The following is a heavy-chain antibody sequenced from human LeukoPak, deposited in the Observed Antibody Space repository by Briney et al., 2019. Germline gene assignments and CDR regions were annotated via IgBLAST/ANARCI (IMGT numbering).Heavy chain of an antibody. J-gene: IGHJ6*04. CDR2: IGGGDDDR. Sequence: PGGSLRLSCAASGFTFTNYAMSWVRQAPGKGLEWVSGIGGGDDDRYYADSVRGRLTISRDNSKNTLYLQMNSLRAEDTAVYYCANGGLRYFDWFPSWGVWGKGTTVTVSS. D-gene: IGHD3-9*01. CDR1: GFTFTNYA. CDR3: ANGGLRYFDWFPSWGV. V-gene: IGHV3-23*01.